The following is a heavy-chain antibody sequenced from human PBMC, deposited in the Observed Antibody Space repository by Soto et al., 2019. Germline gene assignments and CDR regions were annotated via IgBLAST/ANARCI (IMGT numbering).Heavy chain of an antibody. D-gene: IGHD3-22*01. Sequence: ASVKVSCKASGYTFTSYGINWVRQAPGRGVEWMGWINPGNGNTKYSQQFQGRVIIDRDTSASTAYMELSSLRPEDTAVYYCARGGYFDSSNYLAYWGLGTLVTVSS. J-gene: IGHJ4*02. CDR2: INPGNGNT. V-gene: IGHV1-3*01. CDR1: GYTFTSYG. CDR3: ARGGYFDSSNYLAY.